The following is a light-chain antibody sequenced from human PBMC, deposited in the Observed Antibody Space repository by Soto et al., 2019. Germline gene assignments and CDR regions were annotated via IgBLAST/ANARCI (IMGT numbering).Light chain of an antibody. CDR3: QQYYSYPLT. J-gene: IGKJ4*01. V-gene: IGKV1-8*01. CDR2: AAS. Sequence: RWTQSVSSLSASTGDIVIVTCRASQGISSYLAWYQQKPGKAPKLLIYAASTLQSGVPSRFSGSGSGTDFTLTISCLQSEDFATYYCQQYYSYPLTFGGGTKVDIK. CDR1: QGISSY.